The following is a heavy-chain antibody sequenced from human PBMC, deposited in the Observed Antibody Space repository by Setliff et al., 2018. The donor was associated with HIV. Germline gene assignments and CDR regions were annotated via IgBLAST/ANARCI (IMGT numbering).Heavy chain of an antibody. CDR2: FNPSSGGT. CDR3: ARALGYDSSGYEGSYWYFDL. D-gene: IGHD3-22*01. V-gene: IGHV1-2*06. Sequence: ASVKVSCKASGCTFTNYYMHWVRQAPGQGLEWMGRFNPSSGGTNYAQKFQGRVTMTRDTSISTAYMELSRLRSDDTAVYYCARALGYDSSGYEGSYWYFDLWGRGTLVTVSS. J-gene: IGHJ2*01. CDR1: GCTFTNYY.